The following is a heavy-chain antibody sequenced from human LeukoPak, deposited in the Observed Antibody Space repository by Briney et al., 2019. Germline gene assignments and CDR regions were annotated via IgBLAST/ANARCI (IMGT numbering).Heavy chain of an antibody. J-gene: IGHJ4*02. V-gene: IGHV3-23*01. Sequence: GESLKISCAASGFTFSSYAMSWVRQAPGKGLEWVSAISGSGGSTYYADSVKGRFTISRDNSKNTLYLQMNSLRAEDTAVYYCAKVAFDYQRFDYWGQGTLVTVSS. CDR3: AKVAFDYQRFDY. CDR2: ISGSGGST. D-gene: IGHD2-2*01. CDR1: GFTFSSYA.